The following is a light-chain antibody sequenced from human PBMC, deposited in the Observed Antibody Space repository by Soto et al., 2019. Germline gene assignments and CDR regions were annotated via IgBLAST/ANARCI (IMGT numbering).Light chain of an antibody. J-gene: IGKJ4*01. Sequence: EIVLTQSPATLPLSPGERATVSCRASQSVSSSYLAGYQHKPGQAPRLLIYGASRRSTGIPGRFSGSGSGTDFTLTISRLEPEDGAVYYCQHDGSSFPSFGGGTKVEIK. CDR2: GAS. CDR3: QHDGSSFPS. V-gene: IGKV3-20*01. CDR1: QSVSSSY.